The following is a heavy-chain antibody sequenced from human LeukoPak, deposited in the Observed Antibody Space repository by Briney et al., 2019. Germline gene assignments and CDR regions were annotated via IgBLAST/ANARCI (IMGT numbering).Heavy chain of an antibody. J-gene: IGHJ4*02. V-gene: IGHV4-4*02. CDR3: ARVYYDILTGYYTFDY. CDR1: GGSISSSNW. D-gene: IGHD3-9*01. Sequence: PSGTLSLTCAVSGGSISSSNWWSWVRQPPGKGLEWIGEIYHSGSTNYNPSLKSRVTISVDKSKNQFSLKLSSVTAADTAVYYCARVYYDILTGYYTFDYWAREPWSPSPQ. CDR2: IYHSGST.